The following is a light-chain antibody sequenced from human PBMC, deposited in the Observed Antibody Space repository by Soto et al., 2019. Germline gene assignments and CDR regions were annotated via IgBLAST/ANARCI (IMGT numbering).Light chain of an antibody. CDR3: QQSYSTPPLT. CDR2: AAS. V-gene: IGKV1-39*01. CDR1: QTISNY. J-gene: IGKJ4*01. Sequence: DIQMTQSPSSLSASVGDRVTITCRASQTISNYLNWYQQKPGKAPKLLIYAASSLHSGVPSRFSGSGSGTDFTLTISSLQPEDFATYYCQQSYSTPPLTFGGGTKVEIK.